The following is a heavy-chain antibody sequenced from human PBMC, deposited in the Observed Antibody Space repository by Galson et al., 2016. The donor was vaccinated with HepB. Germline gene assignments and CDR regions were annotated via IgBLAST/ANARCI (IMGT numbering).Heavy chain of an antibody. CDR1: GFTLSGSA. CDR2: IRSRLGDYTT. Sequence: SLRLSCAVSGFTLSGSALHWVRQASGKGLEWVGRIRSRLGDYTTTYAASVKGRFSISRDDSKNMAYLQMSSLQTDDSARHYCTIGFHAPWGQGTLVTVSS. J-gene: IGHJ5*02. V-gene: IGHV3-73*01. D-gene: IGHD2-21*01. CDR3: TIGFHAP.